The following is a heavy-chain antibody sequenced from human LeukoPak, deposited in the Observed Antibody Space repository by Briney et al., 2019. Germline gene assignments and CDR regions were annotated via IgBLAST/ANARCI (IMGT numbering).Heavy chain of an antibody. Sequence: PGGSLRLSCAASGFTFSSYAMSWVRQAPGKGLEWVSAISGSGGSTYYADSVKGRFTISRDNSKNTLYLQMNSLRAEDTAVYYCARVTDKTTAFDYWGQGTLVTVSS. CDR3: ARVTDKTTAFDY. CDR2: ISGSGGST. V-gene: IGHV3-23*01. J-gene: IGHJ4*02. D-gene: IGHD4-11*01. CDR1: GFTFSSYA.